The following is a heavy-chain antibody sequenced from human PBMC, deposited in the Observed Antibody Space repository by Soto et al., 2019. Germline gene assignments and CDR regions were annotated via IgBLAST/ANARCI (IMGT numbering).Heavy chain of an antibody. CDR1: GGSISDGAYY. CDR2: IYDSGNT. V-gene: IGHV4-30-4*01. J-gene: IGHJ4*02. Sequence: QVQLQESGPGLVKPSQTLSLTCTVSGGSISDGAYYWSWIRQPPGKGLEWIGHIYDSGNTYNNPSLKSPLTLSVATSKSHFSLTLSSVTAADTAVYYCASGLSGDKVDQWGQGTLVTVSS. CDR3: ASGLSGDKVDQ. D-gene: IGHD2-21*01.